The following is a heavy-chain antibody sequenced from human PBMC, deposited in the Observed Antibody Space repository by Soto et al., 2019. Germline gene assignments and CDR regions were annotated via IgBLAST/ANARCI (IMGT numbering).Heavy chain of an antibody. V-gene: IGHV3-53*01. CDR2: IWTSGST. D-gene: IGHD2-2*01. CDR1: GFTFSSND. J-gene: IGHJ3*01. Sequence: EVQLVESGGGLIQPGGSLRLSCEASGFTFSSNDMNWVRQAPGKGLEWVSLIWTSGSTAYADSVKGRFTISRDNSKSALYLHMSSLRAEDTAVYYCATSTLVRGAPWGKGTMVPVSS. CDR3: ATSTLVRGAP.